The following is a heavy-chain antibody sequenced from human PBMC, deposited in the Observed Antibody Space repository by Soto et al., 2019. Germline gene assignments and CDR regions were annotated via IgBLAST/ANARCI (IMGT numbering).Heavy chain of an antibody. Sequence: GGSLRLSCAASGFTFSSYGMHWVRQAPGKGLEWVAVISYDGSNKYYADSVKGRFTISRDNSKNTLYLQMNSLRAEDTAVYYCAKTPDAAAGIGPFDYWGQGTLVTVSS. CDR2: ISYDGSNK. CDR3: AKTPDAAAGIGPFDY. D-gene: IGHD6-13*01. CDR1: GFTFSSYG. V-gene: IGHV3-30*18. J-gene: IGHJ4*02.